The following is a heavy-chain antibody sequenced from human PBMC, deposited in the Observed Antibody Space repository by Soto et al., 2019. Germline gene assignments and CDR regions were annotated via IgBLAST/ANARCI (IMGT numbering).Heavy chain of an antibody. CDR2: IYYSGGT. D-gene: IGHD5-12*01. CDR1: GGSINNYY. CDR3: ASRYSGYDDAFDI. V-gene: IGHV4-59*01. J-gene: IGHJ3*02. Sequence: QVKLQESGPGLVKPSETLSLTCTVSGGSINNYYWSWIRQPPGKGLEWIGYIYYSGGTNYNPSLKSRVPPSVDTSNSQYPLKLSSVTAADTAVYYCASRYSGYDDAFDIWGQGTMVTVSS.